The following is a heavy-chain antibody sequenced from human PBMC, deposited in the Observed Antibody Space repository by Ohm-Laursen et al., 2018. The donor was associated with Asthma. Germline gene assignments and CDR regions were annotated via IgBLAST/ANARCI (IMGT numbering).Heavy chain of an antibody. CDR2: ISTASTFI. CDR3: ARDVMEWYLPAFDF. Sequence: SLRLSCTASGYSFSLYSIHWIRQAPGKGLQWVASISTASTFIYYADSVRGRFTTSRDNAKNLVYPQMNSLRPDDTAVCYCARDVMEWYLPAFDFWGQGTLVTVSS. D-gene: IGHD3-3*01. V-gene: IGHV3-21*01. CDR1: GYSFSLYS. J-gene: IGHJ4*02.